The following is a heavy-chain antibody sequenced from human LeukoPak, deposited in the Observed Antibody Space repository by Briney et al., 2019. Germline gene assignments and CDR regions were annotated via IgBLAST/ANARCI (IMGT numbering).Heavy chain of an antibody. J-gene: IGHJ5*02. CDR1: GFTFSSYW. D-gene: IGHD3-22*01. Sequence: GGSLRLSCAASGFTFSSYWMHWVRHAPGKGLVWVSRINSDGSSTSYADSVKGRFTISRDNAKNTLYLQMNSLRAEDTAVYYCARDWYYDSSGYQSPANWFDPWGQGTLVTVSS. CDR2: INSDGSST. CDR3: ARDWYYDSSGYQSPANWFDP. V-gene: IGHV3-74*01.